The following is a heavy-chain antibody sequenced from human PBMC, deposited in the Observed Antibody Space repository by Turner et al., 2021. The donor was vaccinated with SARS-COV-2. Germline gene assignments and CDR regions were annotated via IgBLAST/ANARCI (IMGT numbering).Heavy chain of an antibody. Sequence: VQLVQSGAALPTPGSSVQVSCKASGGTLSSYTISWVRQAPGQGLEWMGRIIPIIGITNYAKKFQGRVTITADKSTSTAYMDLNSLRSEDTAVYYCASRWFGELPFDYWGQGTLVTVSS. D-gene: IGHD3-10*01. V-gene: IGHV1-69*02. CDR3: ASRWFGELPFDY. CDR2: IIPIIGIT. J-gene: IGHJ4*02. CDR1: GGTLSSYT.